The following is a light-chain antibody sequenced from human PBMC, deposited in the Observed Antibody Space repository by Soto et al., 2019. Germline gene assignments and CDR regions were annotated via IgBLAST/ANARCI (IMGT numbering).Light chain of an antibody. CDR3: QQYESLPPL. CDR1: QAINNY. V-gene: IGKV1-33*01. CDR2: DAS. J-gene: IGKJ3*01. Sequence: DIQMTQSPSSLSASVGDRVTITCQESQAINNYLNWYQQKPGKPPKLLIYDASNLEAGVPSRFSGGGSGTDFTFSITSLQPEDVATYYCQQYESLPPLFGPGTTVQIK.